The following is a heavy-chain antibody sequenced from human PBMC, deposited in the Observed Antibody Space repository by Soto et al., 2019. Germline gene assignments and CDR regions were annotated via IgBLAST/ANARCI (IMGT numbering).Heavy chain of an antibody. V-gene: IGHV3-15*07. CDR3: TTEMEHTSDWAGYCYYGMDV. D-gene: IGHD2-21*02. Sequence: EVQLVESGGALVKPGGSLRLSCTVSDFNFNNAWMNWVRQAPGKGLEWVGRIKGKSDGGTTDYAAPVKGRFTISRDASESTLYLQMNRLTPDDTAVYYCTTEMEHTSDWAGYCYYGMDVWGQGTTVTVAS. CDR2: IKGKSDGGTT. CDR1: DFNFNNAW. J-gene: IGHJ6*02.